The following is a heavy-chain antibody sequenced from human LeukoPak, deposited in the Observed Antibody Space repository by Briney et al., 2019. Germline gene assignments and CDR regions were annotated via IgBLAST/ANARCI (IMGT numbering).Heavy chain of an antibody. CDR1: GGTFSSYA. CDR3: ARSSGNQLLFGWYFDL. D-gene: IGHD2-2*01. V-gene: IGHV1-69*13. CDR2: IIPIFGTA. J-gene: IGHJ2*01. Sequence: ASVKVSCKASGGTFSSYAISWVRQAPGQGLEWMGGIIPIFGTANYAQKFQGRVTITADESMSTAYMELSSLRSEDTAVYYCARSSGNQLLFGWYFDLWGRGTLVTVSS.